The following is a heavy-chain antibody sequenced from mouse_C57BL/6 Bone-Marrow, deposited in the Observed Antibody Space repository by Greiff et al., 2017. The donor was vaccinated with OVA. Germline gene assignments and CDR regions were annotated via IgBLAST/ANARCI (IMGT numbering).Heavy chain of an antibody. CDR1: GFTFSSYG. V-gene: IGHV5-6*02. CDR2: ISSGGSYT. Sequence: DVMLVESGGDLVKPGGSLKLSCAASGFTFSSYGMSWVRQTPDKRLEWVATISSGGSYTYYPASLKGRFTISSDNAKNTLYLQMSSLKSEDTAMYYCARHHYYGSSYGYWGQGTTLTVSS. D-gene: IGHD1-1*01. CDR3: ARHHYYGSSYGY. J-gene: IGHJ2*01.